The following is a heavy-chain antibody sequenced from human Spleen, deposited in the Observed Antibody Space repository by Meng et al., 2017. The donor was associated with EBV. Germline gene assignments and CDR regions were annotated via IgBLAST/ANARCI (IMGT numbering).Heavy chain of an antibody. V-gene: IGHV4-30-2*01. CDR2: IYHDGSA. J-gene: IGHJ5*02. CDR1: GGSITTGGYS. Sequence: QLELQESGPGLVKPSETLSLTCDVSGGSITTGGYSWSWIRQPPGKGLEWIGYIYHDGSAYYNPSLRSRVTISEDRSKNQFSLKLSSVTAADTAVYYCARGGQYYYVNWFDPWGQGTLVTVSS. D-gene: IGHD3-10*02. CDR3: ARGGQYYYVNWFDP.